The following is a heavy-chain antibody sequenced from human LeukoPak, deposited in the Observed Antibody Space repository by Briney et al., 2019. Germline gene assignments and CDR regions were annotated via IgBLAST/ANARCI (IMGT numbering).Heavy chain of an antibody. CDR2: INHSGST. J-gene: IGHJ3*02. Sequence: SETLSLTCAVYGGSFSGYYWSWIRQPPGKGLEWIGEINHSGSTNYNASLKSRVTISVDTSKNQFSLKLSSVTAADTAVYYCASEEDCSGGICYLGNAFDIWGQGTMVTVSS. CDR3: ASEEDCSGGICYLGNAFDI. CDR1: GGSFSGYY. V-gene: IGHV4-34*01. D-gene: IGHD2-15*01.